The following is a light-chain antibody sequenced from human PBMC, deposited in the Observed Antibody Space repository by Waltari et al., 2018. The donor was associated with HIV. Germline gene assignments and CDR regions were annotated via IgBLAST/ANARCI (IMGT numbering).Light chain of an antibody. CDR3: QSYDSFSVL. V-gene: IGLV6-57*01. J-gene: IGLJ2*01. CDR2: EDN. Sequence: NFMLTQPHSVSESPGKTVTISCTRSSGSIANNYVQWSQQRPGSTPTTVLYEDNQSPSGVPDRFSGSIDSSSNSASLSISGLKTEDEADYFCQSYDSFSVLFGGGTKLTVL. CDR1: SGSIANNY.